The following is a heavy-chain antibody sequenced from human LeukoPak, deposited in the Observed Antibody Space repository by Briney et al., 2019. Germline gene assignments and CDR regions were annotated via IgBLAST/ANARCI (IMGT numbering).Heavy chain of an antibody. J-gene: IGHJ5*02. CDR1: GFTFTSYW. V-gene: IGHV3-7*05. D-gene: IGHD3-3*01. Sequence: GGSLRLSCAVSGFTFTSYWMSWVRQAPGKGLECVANIRQDGSEKYYVDSVKGRFSISRDNAKKSLYLQMNSLRADDTAVYYCARENVDYDFWSGYPNWFDPWGQGTLVTVSS. CDR2: IRQDGSEK. CDR3: ARENVDYDFWSGYPNWFDP.